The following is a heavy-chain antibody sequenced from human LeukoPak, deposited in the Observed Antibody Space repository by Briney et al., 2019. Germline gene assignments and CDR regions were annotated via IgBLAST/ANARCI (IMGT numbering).Heavy chain of an antibody. J-gene: IGHJ4*02. CDR2: ILYDGSNK. CDR3: ARDRTTVVPFDC. D-gene: IGHD4-23*01. Sequence: GRSLRLPCAASGFTFSSYAMHWVRQAPGKGLEWVALILYDGSNKYYADSVKGRFTISRDNSKNTLYLQMDSLRAEDTAVYYCARDRTTVVPFDCWGQGTLVTVSS. V-gene: IGHV3-30-3*01. CDR1: GFTFSSYA.